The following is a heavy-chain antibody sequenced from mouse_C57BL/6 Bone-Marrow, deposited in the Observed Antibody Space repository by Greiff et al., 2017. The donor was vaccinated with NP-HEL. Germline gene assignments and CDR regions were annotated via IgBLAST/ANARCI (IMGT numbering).Heavy chain of an antibody. D-gene: IGHD2-4*01. Sequence: EVQRVESGPVLVKPGASVKMSCKASGYTFTDYYMNWVKQSHGKSLEWIGVINPYNGGTSYNQKFKGKATLTVDKSSSTAYMELNSLTSEDSAVYYCARSGLRRGDYWGQGTTLTVSS. J-gene: IGHJ2*01. CDR1: GYTFTDYY. CDR3: ARSGLRRGDY. CDR2: INPYNGGT. V-gene: IGHV1-19*01.